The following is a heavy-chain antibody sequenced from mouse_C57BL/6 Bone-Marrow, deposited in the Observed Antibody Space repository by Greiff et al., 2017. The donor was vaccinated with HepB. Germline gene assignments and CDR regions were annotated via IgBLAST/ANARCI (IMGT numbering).Heavy chain of an antibody. Sequence: EVKLLESGPGLVKPSQSLSLSCSVTGYSITSGYYWNWIRQSPGNKLEWMGYISYDGSNNYNPSLKNRTSITRDTSKNQFFLELNSVTTEDTATYYCARDPRDGYYLPWFAYWGQGTLVTVSA. CDR3: ARDPRDGYYLPWFAY. V-gene: IGHV3-6*01. D-gene: IGHD2-3*01. CDR1: GYSITSGYY. J-gene: IGHJ3*01. CDR2: ISYDGSN.